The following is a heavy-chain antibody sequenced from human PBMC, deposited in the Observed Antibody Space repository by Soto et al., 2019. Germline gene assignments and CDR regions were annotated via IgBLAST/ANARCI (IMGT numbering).Heavy chain of an antibody. D-gene: IGHD3-22*01. CDR1: GYTFTSYY. Sequence: ASVKVSCKASGYTFTSYYMHWVRQAPGQGLEWMGIINPSGGSTSYAQKFQGRVTMTRDTSTSTVYMELSSLRSEDTAVYYCARAGLITMIVVVPTDYWGQGTLVTVSS. CDR3: ARAGLITMIVVVPTDY. V-gene: IGHV1-46*03. CDR2: INPSGGST. J-gene: IGHJ4*02.